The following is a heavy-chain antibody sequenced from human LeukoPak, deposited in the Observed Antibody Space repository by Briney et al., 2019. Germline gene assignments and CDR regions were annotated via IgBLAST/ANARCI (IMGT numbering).Heavy chain of an antibody. V-gene: IGHV4-34*01. D-gene: IGHD2-2*01. CDR2: INHSGST. J-gene: IGHJ6*02. CDR3: ARDPATYYYYYGMDV. Sequence: PSETLSLTCAVYGGSFSGYYWSWIRQPPGKGLEWIGEINHSGSTNYNPSLKSRVTISVDTSKNQFSLKLSSVTAADTAVYYCARDPATYYYYYGMDVWGQGTTVTVSS. CDR1: GGSFSGYY.